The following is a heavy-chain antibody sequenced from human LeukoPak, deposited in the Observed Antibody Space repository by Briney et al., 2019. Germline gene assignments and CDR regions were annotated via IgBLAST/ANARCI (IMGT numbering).Heavy chain of an antibody. CDR2: ISSSSTYI. CDR1: GFSFSGYA. J-gene: IGHJ4*02. CDR3: ARDRTPDDY. Sequence: GGSLRLSCAASGFSFSGYAMNWVRQAPGKGLEWVSTISSSSTYIYYADSVKGRFTISRDNAKNSLYLQMNSLRAEDTAVYYCARDRTPDDYWGQGTLVTVSS. V-gene: IGHV3-21*03.